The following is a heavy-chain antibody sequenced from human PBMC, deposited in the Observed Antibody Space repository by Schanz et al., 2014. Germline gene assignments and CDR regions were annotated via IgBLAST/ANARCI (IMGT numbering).Heavy chain of an antibody. D-gene: IGHD1-26*01. CDR1: GFSVGNKY. Sequence: EVQLVESVGGLVQPGGSLRLSCAASGFSVGNKYMNWVRQAPGKGLEWVSYVSRSTPDIYYADSVKGRFTMSRDNAKNSVFLQMNSLRAEDTGLYFCARGGSGSHYRLDYWGQGTLVTVSS. CDR3: ARGGSGSHYRLDY. CDR2: VSRSTPDI. J-gene: IGHJ4*02. V-gene: IGHV3-48*01.